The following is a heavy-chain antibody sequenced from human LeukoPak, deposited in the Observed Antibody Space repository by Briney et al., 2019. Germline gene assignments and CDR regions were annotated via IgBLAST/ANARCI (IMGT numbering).Heavy chain of an antibody. V-gene: IGHV1-46*01. CDR2: INPSGGST. CDR1: GYTFTSYY. D-gene: IGHD4-23*01. CDR3: ARDARWELRALDV. Sequence: ASVKVSCKASGYTFTSYYMHWVRQAPGQGLEWMGIINPSGGSTSYAQKFEGRVTITADKSTNTTYMEISSLTSDDTAVYYCARDARWELRALDVWGRGTMVIVSS. J-gene: IGHJ3*01.